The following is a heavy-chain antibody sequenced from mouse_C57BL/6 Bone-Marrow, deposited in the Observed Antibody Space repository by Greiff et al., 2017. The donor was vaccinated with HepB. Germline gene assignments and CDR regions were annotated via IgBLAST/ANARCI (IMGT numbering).Heavy chain of an antibody. V-gene: IGHV3-8*01. CDR3: ARCCGSNCYWYFDG. CDR1: GYSITSDY. J-gene: IGHJ1*03. Sequence: EVQGVESGPGLAKPSQTLSLTCSVTGYSITSDYRNWIRQFPGNKLEYMGYISYSGSTYYNPPLKSRISITRDTSKNQYYLQLNSVTTEDTATYYCARCCGSNCYWYFDGWGTAATVTVAS. CDR2: ISYSGST. D-gene: IGHD1-1*01.